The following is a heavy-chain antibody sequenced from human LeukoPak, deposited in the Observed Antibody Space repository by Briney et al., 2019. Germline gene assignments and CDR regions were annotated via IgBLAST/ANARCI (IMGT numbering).Heavy chain of an antibody. D-gene: IGHD3-3*01. J-gene: IGHJ6*03. CDR3: ARVGRGSGYSRYYYYYYMDV. CDR2: IYDSGST. CDR1: GGSISSGGYY. Sequence: SETLSLTCTVSGGSISSGGYYWSWIRQHPGKGLEWIGYIYDSGSTYYNPSLKSRVTISVDTSKNHFSLKLSSVTAADTAVYYCARVGRGSGYSRYYYYYYMDVWGKGPTVTVSS. V-gene: IGHV4-31*03.